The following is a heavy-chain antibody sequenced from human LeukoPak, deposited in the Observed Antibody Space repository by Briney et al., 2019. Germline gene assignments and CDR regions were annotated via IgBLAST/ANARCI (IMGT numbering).Heavy chain of an antibody. CDR3: ARAPSGLDY. CDR1: GFTLSDHN. V-gene: IGHV3-72*01. Sequence: PGGSLRPSCAVSGFTLSDHNMDWVRQAPGKGLEWVGRTTNKAHSYTTEYAASVKGRFTISRDDSQNSLYLQMNSLKTEDTAVYYCARAPSGLDYWGQGILVTVSS. CDR2: TTNKAHSYTT. J-gene: IGHJ4*02. D-gene: IGHD2-15*01.